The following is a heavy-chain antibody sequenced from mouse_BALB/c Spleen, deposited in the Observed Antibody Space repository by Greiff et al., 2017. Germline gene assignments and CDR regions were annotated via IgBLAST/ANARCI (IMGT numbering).Heavy chain of an antibody. CDR3: ARDGDYYGSSYEGGAMDY. D-gene: IGHD1-1*01. J-gene: IGHJ4*01. CDR2: IWGDGST. V-gene: IGHV2-6-7*01. CDR1: GFSLTGYG. Sequence: VQLVESGPGLVAPSQSLSITCTVSGFSLTGYGVNWVRQPPGKGLEWLGMIWGDGSTDYNSALKSRLSISKDNSKSQVFLKMNSLQTDDTARYYCARDGDYYGSSYEGGAMDYWGQGTSVTVSS.